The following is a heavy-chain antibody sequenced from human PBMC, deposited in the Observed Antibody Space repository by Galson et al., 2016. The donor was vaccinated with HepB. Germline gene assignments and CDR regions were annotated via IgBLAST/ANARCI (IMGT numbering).Heavy chain of an antibody. Sequence: SLRLSCAASGFIFSRYGVAWVRQAPGKGLEWVSIISADGGSTHYADSLKGRFTISRDNAKNTLYLQMNRLRVEDTAVYYCAMGNSGWPNYWGQGTLVTVSS. CDR3: AMGNSGWPNY. CDR2: ISADGGST. J-gene: IGHJ4*02. V-gene: IGHV3-23*01. CDR1: GFIFSRYG. D-gene: IGHD6-19*01.